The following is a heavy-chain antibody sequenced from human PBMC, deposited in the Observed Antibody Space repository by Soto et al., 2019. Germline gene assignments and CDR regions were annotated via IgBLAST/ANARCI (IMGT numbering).Heavy chain of an antibody. CDR3: AKDPKSGIPYYFDY. V-gene: IGHV3-23*01. D-gene: IGHD6-13*01. Sequence: PGGSLRLSCAASGFTFGSYAMSWVRQAPGKGLEWVSGISNSDDSTYYADSVKGRFTISRDNSKNTLYLQMNGLRAEDTAVYFCAKDPKSGIPYYFDYWGQGALVTVSS. CDR1: GFTFGSYA. CDR2: ISNSDDST. J-gene: IGHJ4*02.